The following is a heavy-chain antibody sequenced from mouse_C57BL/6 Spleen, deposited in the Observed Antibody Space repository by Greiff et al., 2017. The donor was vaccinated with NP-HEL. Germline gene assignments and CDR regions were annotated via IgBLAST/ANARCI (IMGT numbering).Heavy chain of an antibody. CDR1: GFSLTSYG. D-gene: IGHD1-1*01. Sequence: QVQLKESGPGLVQPSQSLSITCTVSGFSLTSYGVHWVRQSPGKGLEWLGVIWSGGSTDYNAAFISRLSISKDNSKSQVFFKMNSLQADDTAIYYWARGRGYYGRGGAMDYWGQGTSVTVSS. CDR3: ARGRGYYGRGGAMDY. J-gene: IGHJ4*01. V-gene: IGHV2-2*01. CDR2: IWSGGST.